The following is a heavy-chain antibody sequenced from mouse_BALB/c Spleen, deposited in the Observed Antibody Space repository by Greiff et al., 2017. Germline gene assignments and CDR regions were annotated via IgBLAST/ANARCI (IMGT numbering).Heavy chain of an antibody. J-gene: IGHJ4*01. D-gene: IGHD2-3*01. CDR3: ARHDDAMDY. CDR2: ISSGGST. V-gene: IGHV5-6-5*01. CDR1: GFTFSSYA. Sequence: DVHLVESGGGLVKPGGSLKLSCAASGFTFSSYAMSWVRQTPEKRLEWVASISSGGSTYYPDSVKGRFTISRDNARNILYLQMSSLRSEDTAMYYCARHDDAMDYWGQGTSVTVSS.